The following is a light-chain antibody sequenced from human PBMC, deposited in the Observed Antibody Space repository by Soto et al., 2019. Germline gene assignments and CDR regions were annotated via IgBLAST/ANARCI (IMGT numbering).Light chain of an antibody. CDR1: QSVAST. CDR2: GAS. CDR3: QHYNPSLT. Sequence: EIFMTQSPATLSVFPGERVILSCRASQSVASTLAWYPQKPGQAPGLLIRGASTRTTGLPARFSGSGSGTVFAPMICSMRSEYFAVYDLQHYNPSLTFGVGTTLEIK. J-gene: IGKJ4*02. V-gene: IGKV3-15*01.